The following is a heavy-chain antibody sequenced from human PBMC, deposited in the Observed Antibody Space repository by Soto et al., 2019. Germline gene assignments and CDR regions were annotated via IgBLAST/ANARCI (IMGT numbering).Heavy chain of an antibody. CDR2: IYYSGST. CDR3: ARLGRWSVDY. Sequence: QVQLQESGPGLVKPSETLSLTCTVSGGSISSYYWSWIRQPPGKGLEWIGYIYYSGSTNYNPSLKSRVTISVDTSKHHFSPKLSSVTAADTAVYYCARLGRWSVDYWGQGTLVTVSS. J-gene: IGHJ4*02. V-gene: IGHV4-59*08. CDR1: GGSISSYY. D-gene: IGHD6-13*01.